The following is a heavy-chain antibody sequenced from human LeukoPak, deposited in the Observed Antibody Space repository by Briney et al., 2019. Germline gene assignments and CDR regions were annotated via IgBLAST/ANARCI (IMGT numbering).Heavy chain of an antibody. CDR1: GFTFSSYW. CDR3: ARGCSSTSCYERNNWFDP. V-gene: IGHV3-74*01. CDR2: IDSDGRST. Sequence: GVSLRLSCAASGFTFSSYWMHWVRQAPGKGLVWVLRIDSDGRSTNYADSVKGRFTISRDNAKNTLYLQMNSLRAEDTAVYYCARGCSSTSCYERNNWFDPWGQGTLVTVSS. D-gene: IGHD2-2*01. J-gene: IGHJ5*02.